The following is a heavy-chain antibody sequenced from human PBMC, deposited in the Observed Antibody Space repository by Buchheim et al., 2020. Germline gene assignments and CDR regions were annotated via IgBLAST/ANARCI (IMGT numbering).Heavy chain of an antibody. Sequence: EVQLVESGGGLVQPGGSLRLSCAASGFTFSSYWMHWVRQAPGKGLVWVSRINSDGSSQSYADSVKGRFTISRDNPKKPLYLQMNSLRAEYTAVYYCARESNDYYDFWSGYYSVSHNWFDPWGQGTL. CDR2: INSDGSSQ. CDR1: GFTFSSYW. CDR3: ARESNDYYDFWSGYYSVSHNWFDP. V-gene: IGHV3-74*01. D-gene: IGHD3-3*01. J-gene: IGHJ5*02.